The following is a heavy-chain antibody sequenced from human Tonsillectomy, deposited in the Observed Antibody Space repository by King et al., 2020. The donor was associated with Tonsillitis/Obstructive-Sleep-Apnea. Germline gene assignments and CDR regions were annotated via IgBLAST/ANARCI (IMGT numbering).Heavy chain of an antibody. Sequence: VQLVESGGGLIQPGGSLRLSCAASGFTVSSDCMSWVRQAPGMGLEWVSVIYSGGSTYYADSVKGRFTISRDNTKNTLYLQMNSLRAEDTAVYYCARTLIPIFGVVVPSWYFDLWGRGTLVTVSS. D-gene: IGHD3-3*01. CDR2: IYSGGST. J-gene: IGHJ2*01. CDR3: ARTLIPIFGVVVPSWYFDL. CDR1: GFTVSSDC. V-gene: IGHV3-53*01.